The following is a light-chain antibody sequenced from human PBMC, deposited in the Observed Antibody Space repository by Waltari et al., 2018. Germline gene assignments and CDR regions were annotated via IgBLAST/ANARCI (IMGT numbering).Light chain of an antibody. CDR2: AVT. CDR3: SSYTPTSILV. CDR1: STDVGSYNY. J-gene: IGLJ2*01. Sequence: QSALTQPASVSGSPGQSLTLSCSGTSTDVGSYNYSSCYHHHPATPPNPLIYAVTNLPSGVSGRFSGSKSVNTASLTISGLQPEDEADYFCSSYTPTSILVFGGGTKLTV. V-gene: IGLV2-14*03.